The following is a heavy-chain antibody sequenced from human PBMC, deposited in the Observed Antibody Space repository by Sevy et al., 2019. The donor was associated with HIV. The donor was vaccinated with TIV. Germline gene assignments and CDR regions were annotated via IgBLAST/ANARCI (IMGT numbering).Heavy chain of an antibody. D-gene: IGHD4-17*01. J-gene: IGHJ4*02. Sequence: GGSLRLSCAASGFTFSPYGLPWFRQAPGKGLEGVAVMWFDGSNTYYADSVKGRFTNSRDIAKNTLHLQMNSLRAEDTAVYYCARDLEFYDYGDYGPAFMPDYWGQGTLVTVSS. CDR2: MWFDGSNT. V-gene: IGHV3-33*01. CDR3: ARDLEFYDYGDYGPAFMPDY. CDR1: GFTFSPYG.